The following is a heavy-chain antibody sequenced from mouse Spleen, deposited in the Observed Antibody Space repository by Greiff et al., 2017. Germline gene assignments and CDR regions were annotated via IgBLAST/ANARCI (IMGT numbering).Heavy chain of an antibody. J-gene: IGHJ3*01. CDR3: ARWDRFAY. CDR2: INPSTGGT. CDR1: GYSFTGYY. D-gene: IGHD4-1*01. V-gene: IGHV1-42*01. Sequence: EVQLQQSGPELVKPGASVKISCKASGYSFTGYYMNWVKQSPEKSLEWIGEINPSTGGTTYNQKFKAKATLTVDKSSSTAYMQLKSLTSEDSAVYYCARWDRFAYRGQGTLGTVSA.